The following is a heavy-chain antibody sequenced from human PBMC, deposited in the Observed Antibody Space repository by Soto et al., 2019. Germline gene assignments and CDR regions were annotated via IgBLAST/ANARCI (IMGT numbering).Heavy chain of an antibody. V-gene: IGHV3-23*01. Sequence: GSLRLSCAASGFTFSAYTMNWVRQAPGKGLDWVSAIVSGGTTYYADSVKGRFTIFRDDSTNTLYLQMNNLRAEDTALYYCAKRHTTVATPANYFDYWGRGTLVTVSS. CDR3: AKRHTTVATPANYFDY. CDR2: IVSGGTT. J-gene: IGHJ4*02. D-gene: IGHD1-1*01. CDR1: GFTFSAYT.